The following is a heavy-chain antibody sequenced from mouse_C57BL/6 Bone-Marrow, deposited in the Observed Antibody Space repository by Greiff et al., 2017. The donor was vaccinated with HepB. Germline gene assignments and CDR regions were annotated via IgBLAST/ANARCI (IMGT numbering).Heavy chain of an antibody. V-gene: IGHV1-39*01. CDR1: GYSFTDYN. Sequence: EVQLQESGPELVKPGASVKISCKASGYSFTDYNMNWVKQSNGKSLEWIGVINPNYGTTSYNQKFKGKATLTVDQSSSTAYMQLNSLTSEDSAVYYCARGIYYGSYADYYAMDYWGQGTSVTVSS. D-gene: IGHD2-1*01. CDR3: ARGIYYGSYADYYAMDY. J-gene: IGHJ4*01. CDR2: INPNYGTT.